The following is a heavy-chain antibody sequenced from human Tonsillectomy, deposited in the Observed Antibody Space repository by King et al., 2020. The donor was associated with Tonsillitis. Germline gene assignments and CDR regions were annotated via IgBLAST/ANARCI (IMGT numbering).Heavy chain of an antibody. J-gene: IGHJ6*02. D-gene: IGHD2-15*01. CDR1: GFTFSSYS. CDR2: ISSSSSYI. V-gene: IGHV3-21*01. CDR3: ARDCSGGSCYPYYYGMDV. Sequence: VQLVESGGGLVKPGGSLRLSCAASGFTFSSYSMNWVRQSPGKGLEWVSSISSSSSYIYYADSVKGRFAISRDNAKHSLYLQMNSLRAEDTAVYYCARDCSGGSCYPYYYGMDVWGQGTTVIVSS.